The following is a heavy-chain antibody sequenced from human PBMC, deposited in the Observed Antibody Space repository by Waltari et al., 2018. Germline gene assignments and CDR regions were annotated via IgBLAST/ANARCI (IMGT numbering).Heavy chain of an antibody. CDR1: GYSFTRYW. CDR2: IYPCDSDT. V-gene: IGHV5-51*01. D-gene: IGHD1-26*01. CDR3: ARHRGELLGGYYGMDV. Sequence: EVQLVQSGAEVKKTGESLKISCKGYGYSFTRYWIGWVRERPGKGLEWRGIIYPCDSDTSYSPSFHCQVSISADKSISTAYLQWSSLKASDTAMYYCARHRGELLGGYYGMDVWGQGTTVTVSS. J-gene: IGHJ6*02.